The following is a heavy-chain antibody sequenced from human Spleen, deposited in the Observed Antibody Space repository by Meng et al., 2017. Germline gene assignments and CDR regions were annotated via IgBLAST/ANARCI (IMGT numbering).Heavy chain of an antibody. J-gene: IGHJ4*02. D-gene: IGHD1-26*01. V-gene: IGHV4-38-2*02. CDR1: GYSISSGYY. Sequence: GSLRLSCTVSGYSISSGYYWGWIRQPPGKGLEWIGSIYHSGSTYYNPSLKSRVTISVDTSKNQFSLKLSSVTAADTAVYYCARVGWTVGAKVDYWGQGTLVTVSS. CDR3: ARVGWTVGAKVDY. CDR2: IYHSGST.